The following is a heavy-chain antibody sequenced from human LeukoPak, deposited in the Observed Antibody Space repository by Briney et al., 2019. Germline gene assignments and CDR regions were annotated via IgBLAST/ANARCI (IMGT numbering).Heavy chain of an antibody. D-gene: IGHD3-10*01. CDR2: IYHSGYT. J-gene: IGHJ4*02. Sequence: SEPLSLTCTVSGGSINSSSYYWGWIRQPPGDALEWIGSIYHSGYTYYNPSLKSRVTISVDTSKSQFSLKLSSVTAADTAVYYCARSSMFRGVTVDYWGQGTLVTVSS. V-gene: IGHV4-39*01. CDR1: GGSINSSSYY. CDR3: ARSSMFRGVTVDY.